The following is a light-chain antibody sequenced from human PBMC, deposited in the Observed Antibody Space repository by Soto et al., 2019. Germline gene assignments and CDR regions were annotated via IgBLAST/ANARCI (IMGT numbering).Light chain of an antibody. V-gene: IGKV1-39*01. Sequence: DIQMTQSPSSLSASVGDRVTITCRASQSISSYLNWYQQKPGKAPKLLIYAASSLQSGVPSRFSGSGSGTDFTLTISSLQPEDFATXXXQQSYSTPWTFGQGTKVEIK. CDR3: QQSYSTPWT. CDR2: AAS. J-gene: IGKJ1*01. CDR1: QSISSY.